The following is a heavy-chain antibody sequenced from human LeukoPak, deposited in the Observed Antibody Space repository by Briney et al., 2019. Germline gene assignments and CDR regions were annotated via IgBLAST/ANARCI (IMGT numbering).Heavy chain of an antibody. V-gene: IGHV1-2*02. D-gene: IGHD4-23*01. CDR3: ATRVTTVVTQHFDY. Sequence: GASVKVSCKASGYTFTGYYMHWVRQAPGQGLEWMGWINPNSGGTNYAQKFQGRVTITADKSTSTAYMELSSLRSEDTAVHYCATRVTTVVTQHFDYWGQGTLVTVSS. CDR2: INPNSGGT. CDR1: GYTFTGYY. J-gene: IGHJ4*02.